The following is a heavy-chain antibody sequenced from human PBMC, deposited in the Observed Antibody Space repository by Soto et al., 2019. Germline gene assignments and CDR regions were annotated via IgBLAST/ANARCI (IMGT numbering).Heavy chain of an antibody. CDR1: GFTFSSFG. J-gene: IGHJ6*02. V-gene: IGHV3-33*01. CDR2: IWYDGSKK. CDR3: ARDASYYSLWSGYYPSRNGMDV. Sequence: QVQVVESGGGVVQPGRSLRLSCAASGFTFSSFGMHWVRQAPGKGLEWVSLIWYDGSKKSYGDSVKGRFTISRDNSRNPVYLQKNSLRADYTAVYYCARDASYYSLWSGYYPSRNGMDVWGQGTTVTVSS. D-gene: IGHD3-3*01.